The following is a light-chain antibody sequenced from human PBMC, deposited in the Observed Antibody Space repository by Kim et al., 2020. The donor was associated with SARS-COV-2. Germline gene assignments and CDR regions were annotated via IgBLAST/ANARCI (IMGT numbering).Light chain of an antibody. V-gene: IGKV1-5*03. CDR3: QHYDNFLYT. Sequence: DIQMTQSPSTLSATVGDRVTITCRASQNIGTWLAWYQHRPGKAPRLLIYKASLLQDGVPSRFSGRGSGTDFTLTITSLQPDDFATYYCQHYDNFLYTFGPGTKVDI. CDR1: QNIGTW. J-gene: IGKJ2*01. CDR2: KAS.